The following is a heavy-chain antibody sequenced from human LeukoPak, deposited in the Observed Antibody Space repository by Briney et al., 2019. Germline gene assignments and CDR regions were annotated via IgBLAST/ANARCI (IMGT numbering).Heavy chain of an antibody. CDR1: GFTFSSHD. D-gene: IGHD6-19*01. J-gene: IGHJ4*02. Sequence: GGSLRLSCAASGFTFSSHDMHWVRQPTGEGLVWVSVIGTAGNTYYTDSVKGRFTISRENAKNSLYLQMDNLRAEDTAVYYCARSKSYSSGWTDFDCWGQGTLVTVSS. CDR2: IGTAGNT. CDR3: ARSKSYSSGWTDFDC. V-gene: IGHV3-13*01.